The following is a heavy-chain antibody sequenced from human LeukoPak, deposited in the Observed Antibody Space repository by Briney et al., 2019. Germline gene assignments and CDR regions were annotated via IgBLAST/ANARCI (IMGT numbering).Heavy chain of an antibody. CDR1: GYTFTSYV. CDR2: ISGYSGNT. J-gene: IGHJ6*02. CDR3: AREPKNYYDSSEYVLDV. Sequence: ASVKVSCKASGYTFTSYVINWVRQAPGQGLEWMGWISGYSGNTNYAQKLQGRVTMTTDTSTSTAYMELRSLRSDDTAVYYCAREPKNYYDSSEYVLDVWGQGPRSRSP. D-gene: IGHD3-22*01. V-gene: IGHV1-18*01.